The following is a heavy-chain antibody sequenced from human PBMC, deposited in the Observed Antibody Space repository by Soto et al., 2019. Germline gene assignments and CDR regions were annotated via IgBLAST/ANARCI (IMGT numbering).Heavy chain of an antibody. D-gene: IGHD1-1*01. Sequence: SETLSLTCTVSGGPISSAGYYWNWIRQHPEKGLEWIGYIYYTGGTHCNPSLKSRVTISVDTSKSQFSLRLSSVTAADTAVYYCSRLDKNDLPRGFDLWGQGSFVTVSS. CDR1: GGPISSAGYY. CDR2: IYYTGGT. J-gene: IGHJ5*02. V-gene: IGHV4-31*03. CDR3: SRLDKNDLPRGFDL.